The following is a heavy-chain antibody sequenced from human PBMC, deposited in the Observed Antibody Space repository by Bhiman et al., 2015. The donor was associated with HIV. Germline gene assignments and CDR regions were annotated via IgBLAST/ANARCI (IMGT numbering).Heavy chain of an antibody. D-gene: IGHD1-26*01. J-gene: IGHJ4*02. V-gene: IGHV3-33*06. CDR2: IWYDGSNK. CDR3: AKVYSGSYRYHFDY. CDR1: GFSFSNFG. Sequence: QVQLVESGGGVVLPGVSLRLSCAASGFSFSNFGMHWVRQAPGKGLEWVAVIWYDGSNKYYADSVKGRFTISRDNSKNTVYLQMSDLRAEDTAVYYCAKVYSGSYRYHFDYWGQGTLVTVSS.